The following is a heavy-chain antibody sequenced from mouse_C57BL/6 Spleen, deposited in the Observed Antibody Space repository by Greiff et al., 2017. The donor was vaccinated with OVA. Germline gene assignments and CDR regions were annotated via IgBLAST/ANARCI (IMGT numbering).Heavy chain of an antibody. J-gene: IGHJ3*01. V-gene: IGHV1-15*01. CDR1: GYTFTDYE. CDR3: TREYETYDYDFAY. D-gene: IGHD2-4*01. Sequence: QVQLKESGAELVRPGASVTLSCKASGYTFTDYEMHWVKQTPVHGLEWIGAIDPETGGTAYNQKFKGKAILTADKSSSTAYMELRSLTSEDSAVYYCTREYETYDYDFAYWGQGTLVTVSA. CDR2: IDPETGGT.